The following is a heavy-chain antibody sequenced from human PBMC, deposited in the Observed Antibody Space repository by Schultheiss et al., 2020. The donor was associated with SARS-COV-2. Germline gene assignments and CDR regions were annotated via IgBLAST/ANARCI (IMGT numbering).Heavy chain of an antibody. V-gene: IGHV3-30*03. CDR3: ARASAWLYYYYGMDV. CDR2: ISYDGSNK. J-gene: IGHJ6*02. CDR1: GFSFSSYG. Sequence: GESLKISCAASGFSFSSYGMHWVRQAPGKGLEWVAVISYDGSNKYYADSVKGRFTISRDNSKNTLYLQMNSLRAEDTAVYYCARASAWLYYYYGMDVWGQGTTVTVSS. D-gene: IGHD5-12*01.